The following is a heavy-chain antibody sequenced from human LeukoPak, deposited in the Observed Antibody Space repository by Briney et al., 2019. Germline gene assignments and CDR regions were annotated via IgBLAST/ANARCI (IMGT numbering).Heavy chain of an antibody. D-gene: IGHD6-13*01. CDR3: ARAGISPRSSLDY. V-gene: IGHV4-59*01. CDR2: IYYSGST. CDR1: GGSISSYY. Sequence: SETLSLTCTVSGGSISSYYWSWIRQPPGKGLEWIGYIYYSGSTNYNPSLKRRVTISVDTSKNQFSLKLSSVTAEDTALYYCARAGISPRSSLDYWGQGTLVTVSS. J-gene: IGHJ4*02.